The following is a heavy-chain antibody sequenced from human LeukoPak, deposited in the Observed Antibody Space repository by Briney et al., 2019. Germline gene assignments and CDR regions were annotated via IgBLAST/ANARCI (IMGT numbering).Heavy chain of an antibody. D-gene: IGHD3-10*01. CDR1: GFTFSSYG. CDR3: AKGNYYGSGSYPYFDY. J-gene: IGHJ4*02. V-gene: IGHV3-23*01. Sequence: PGRSLRLACAASGFTFSSYGMHWVRQAPGKGLEWVSLISGSGGSTYYADSVKGRFTISRDNSKNTLYLQMNSLRVEDAALYYCAKGNYYGSGSYPYFDYWGQGTLVTVSS. CDR2: ISGSGGST.